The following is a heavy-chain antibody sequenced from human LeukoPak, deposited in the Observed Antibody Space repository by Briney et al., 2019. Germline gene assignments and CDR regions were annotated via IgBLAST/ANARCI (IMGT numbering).Heavy chain of an antibody. V-gene: IGHV4-59*01. CDR2: IYYSGGT. Sequence: PSETLSLTCTVSGGSISSYYWSWIRQSPGKGLEWIGYIYYSGGTNYNPSLKSRVTISVDTSKNQFSLKLSSVTAADTAVYYCARDLTWGAFDIWGQGTMVTVSS. CDR1: GGSISSYY. D-gene: IGHD7-27*01. CDR3: ARDLTWGAFDI. J-gene: IGHJ3*02.